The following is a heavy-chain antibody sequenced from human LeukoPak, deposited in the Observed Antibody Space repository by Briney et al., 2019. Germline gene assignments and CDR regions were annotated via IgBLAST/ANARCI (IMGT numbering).Heavy chain of an antibody. CDR3: ARGLEVAVGDS. D-gene: IGHD6-19*01. V-gene: IGHV5-51*01. CDR1: GYRFTSYW. Sequence: GESLKISCKGSGYRFTSYWIGWVRQMAGKGLEWMGMIYPADSDIRYSPSFQGQVTISADKSISAAYLQWSSLKASDTAIYYCARGLEVAVGDSWGRGTLVTVSS. CDR2: IYPADSDI. J-gene: IGHJ5*02.